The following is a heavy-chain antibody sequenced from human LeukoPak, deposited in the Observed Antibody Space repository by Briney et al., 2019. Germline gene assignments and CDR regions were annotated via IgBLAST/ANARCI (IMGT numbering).Heavy chain of an antibody. D-gene: IGHD4-23*01. CDR3: ARGRPHGNDY. CDR2: IASDGSST. J-gene: IGHJ4*02. V-gene: IGHV3-74*01. Sequence: RGSLRLSCAASGFTFSSYWMNWVRQAPGKGLVWVSRIASDGSSTTYADSVKGRFSISRDNAKNTLYLQMNSLRVEDTAVYYCARGRPHGNDYWGQGTLVTVSS. CDR1: GFTFSSYW.